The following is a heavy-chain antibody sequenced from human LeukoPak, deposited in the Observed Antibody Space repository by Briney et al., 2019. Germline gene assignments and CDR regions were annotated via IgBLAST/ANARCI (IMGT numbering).Heavy chain of an antibody. D-gene: IGHD2-2*01. CDR1: GFTFSSYA. J-gene: IGHJ4*02. CDR3: ARGGDIVVVPAEGGFDY. Sequence: GRSLRLSCAASGFTFSSYAMHWVRQAPGKGLEWVAVISYDGSNKYYADSVKGRFTISRDNSKNTLYLQMNGLRAEDTAVYYCARGGDIVVVPAEGGFDYWGQGTLVTVSS. CDR2: ISYDGSNK. V-gene: IGHV3-30*04.